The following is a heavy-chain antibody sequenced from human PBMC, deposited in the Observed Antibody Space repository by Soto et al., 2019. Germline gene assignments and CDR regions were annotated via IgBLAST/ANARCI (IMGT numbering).Heavy chain of an antibody. V-gene: IGHV1-69*10. Sequence: ASVKVSCKASGGTFSSYAISWVRQAPGQGLEWMGGIIPILGIANYAQKFQGRVTITADKSTSTAYMELSSLRSEDTAVYYCASTAARRTYYYYYGMDVWDQGTTVTVSS. J-gene: IGHJ6*02. CDR2: IIPILGIA. CDR3: ASTAARRTYYYYYGMDV. D-gene: IGHD6-6*01. CDR1: GGTFSSYA.